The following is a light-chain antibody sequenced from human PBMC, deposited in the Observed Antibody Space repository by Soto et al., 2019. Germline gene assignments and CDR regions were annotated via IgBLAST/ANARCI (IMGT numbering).Light chain of an antibody. CDR1: RTINTY. J-gene: IGKJ4*01. Sequence: DVRMTQSPSSLSASVGDTITITCRASRTINTYLNWFQQKPGEPPRLLIYGASTLHDGVPSRFSGSGSGADFTLTISGLQPEDFASYHCQQTYSVISFGGGTKG. CDR2: GAS. V-gene: IGKV1-39*01. CDR3: QQTYSVIS.